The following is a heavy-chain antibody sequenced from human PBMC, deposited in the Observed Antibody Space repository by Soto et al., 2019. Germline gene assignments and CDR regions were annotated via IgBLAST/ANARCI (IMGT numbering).Heavy chain of an antibody. Sequence: VQLVQSGAEVKKPGSSVKVSCKASGGTFSSYAISWVRQAPGQGLEWMGGIIPIFGTANYAQKFQGRVTITADESTSTAYMELSSLRSEDTAVYYCARDGAAYCGGDCYSGFDYWGQGTLVTVSS. CDR2: IIPIFGTA. J-gene: IGHJ4*02. CDR1: GGTFSSYA. V-gene: IGHV1-69*01. CDR3: ARDGAAYCGGDCYSGFDY. D-gene: IGHD2-21*02.